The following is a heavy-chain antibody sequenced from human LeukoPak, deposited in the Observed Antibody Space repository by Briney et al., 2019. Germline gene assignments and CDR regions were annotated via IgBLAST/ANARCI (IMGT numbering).Heavy chain of an antibody. V-gene: IGHV1-69*05. CDR1: GGTFSSYA. CDR2: IIPIFGTV. CDR3: ARYKDYDILTGPPYFDY. Sequence: ASVKVSCKASGGTFSSYAINWVRQAPGQGLERMGGIIPIFGTVNYAQKFQGRVTMTRDTSTSTVYMELSSLRSEDTAVYYCARYKDYDILTGPPYFDYWGQGTLVTVSS. J-gene: IGHJ4*02. D-gene: IGHD3-9*01.